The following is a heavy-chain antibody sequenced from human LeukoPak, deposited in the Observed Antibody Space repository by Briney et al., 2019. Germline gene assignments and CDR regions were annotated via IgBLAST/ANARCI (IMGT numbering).Heavy chain of an antibody. V-gene: IGHV4-30-2*01. J-gene: IGHJ5*02. Sequence: PSQALSLTCTVSGGSISSGGYYWSWIRQPPGKGREWIGYIYHSGSTYYNPSLKSRVTISVDRSKNQFSLKLSSVTAADTAVYYCACRTKNISSWYGNWFDPWGQGTLVTVSS. CDR3: ACRTKNISSWYGNWFDP. CDR1: GGSISSGGYY. D-gene: IGHD6-13*01. CDR2: IYHSGST.